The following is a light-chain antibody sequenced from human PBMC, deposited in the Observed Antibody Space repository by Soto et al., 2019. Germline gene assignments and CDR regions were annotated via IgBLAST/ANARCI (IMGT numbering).Light chain of an antibody. V-gene: IGKV2-24*01. CDR3: MQATQFPLT. J-gene: IGKJ4*01. CDR1: QRLVHSDGNTY. Sequence: DIVLTQTPLSSPVTVGQPASISCRSSQRLVHSDGNTYLSRLQQRPGQPPRLLIDRFTGSGAGADFTLKISRVEAEDVGTYYCMQATQFPLTFGGGTKVKIK.